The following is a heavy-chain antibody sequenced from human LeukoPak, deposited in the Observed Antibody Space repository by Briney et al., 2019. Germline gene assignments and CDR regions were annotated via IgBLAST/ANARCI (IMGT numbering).Heavy chain of an antibody. J-gene: IGHJ4*02. V-gene: IGHV3-7*01. CDR1: GFTFSSYW. Sequence: GGSLRLSCAASGFTFSSYWMSWVRQAPGKGLEWVANIKQDGSEKNYVDSVKGRFTISRDNAKNSLELQMNSLRDEDTAVYYCARAGGYASSWAFWGQGTLVTVSS. D-gene: IGHD5-12*01. CDR2: IKQDGSEK. CDR3: ARAGGYASSWAF.